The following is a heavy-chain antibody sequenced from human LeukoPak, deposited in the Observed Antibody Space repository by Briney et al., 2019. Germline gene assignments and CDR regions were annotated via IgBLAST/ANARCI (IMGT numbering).Heavy chain of an antibody. D-gene: IGHD1-26*01. Sequence: GASVKVSCKASGYTFTGYYMHWVRQAPGQGLEWMGWINPNSGGTNYAQKFQGRVTMTRDTSISTAYMELSRLRSDDTAVYYCARDPPPVGGQLTDLFPYYWGQGTLVTVSS. CDR2: INPNSGGT. V-gene: IGHV1-2*02. CDR3: ARDPPPVGGQLTDLFPYY. J-gene: IGHJ4*02. CDR1: GYTFTGYY.